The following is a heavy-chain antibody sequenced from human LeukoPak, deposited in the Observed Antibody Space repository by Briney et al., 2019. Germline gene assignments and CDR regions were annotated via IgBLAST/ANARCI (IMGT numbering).Heavy chain of an antibody. CDR3: AKGDNGALHF. D-gene: IGHD2-8*01. CDR2: IKQDSSEG. J-gene: IGHJ3*01. V-gene: IGHV3-7*01. Sequence: GGSLRLSCVASGFKFNNYWMNWVRQAPGKGLEWVANIKQDSSEGHYVDSVRGRFTISRDNAKNSLYLQMNSLRVEDTAVYYCAKGDNGALHFWGRGTMVTVSS. CDR1: GFKFNNYW.